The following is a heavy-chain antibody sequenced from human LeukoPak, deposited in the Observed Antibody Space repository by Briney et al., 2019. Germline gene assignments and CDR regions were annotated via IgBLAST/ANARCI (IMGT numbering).Heavy chain of an antibody. CDR1: GFTFNIYG. D-gene: IGHD6-13*01. CDR2: IGGSGGRT. Sequence: GGSLRLSCVASGFTFNIYGMNWVRQAPGKGLEWVSGIGGSGGRTYYADSVKGRFSVSRDNARNSLYLQMNSLRAEDTAVYYCARGSSNVAASDTNFDYWGQGTLVTVSS. V-gene: IGHV3-23*01. CDR3: ARGSSNVAASDTNFDY. J-gene: IGHJ4*02.